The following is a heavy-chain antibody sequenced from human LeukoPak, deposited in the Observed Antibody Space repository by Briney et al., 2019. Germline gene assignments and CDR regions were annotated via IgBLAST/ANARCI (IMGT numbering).Heavy chain of an antibody. D-gene: IGHD3-10*01. J-gene: IGHJ6*03. CDR1: GASISSYY. CDR2: IYYSGST. CDR3: ARRALYYYNYYYYYYMDV. Sequence: SETLSLTCTVSGASISSYYWSWIRQPPGKGLEWIGYIYYSGSTNYNPSLKSRVTISVDTSKNQFSLKLSSVTAADTAVYYCARRALYYYNYYYYYYMDVWGKGTTVTISS. V-gene: IGHV4-59*12.